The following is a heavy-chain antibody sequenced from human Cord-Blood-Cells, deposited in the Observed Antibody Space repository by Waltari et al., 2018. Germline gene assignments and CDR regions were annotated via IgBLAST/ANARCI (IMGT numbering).Heavy chain of an antibody. D-gene: IGHD4-4*01. CDR3: ARGVTVTRNAFDI. J-gene: IGHJ3*02. Sequence: QPQLQLGCAGPLRTSDTLSLNWAVYGGSFSGLYCSWNPQPPGKGLEWIGEITHSGSTNYHPSLKSRVTISVDTSKNHFSLKLSSVTGADTAVYYCARGVTVTRNAFDIWGQGTMVTVSS. CDR2: ITHSGST. V-gene: IGHV4-34*01. CDR1: GGSFSGLY.